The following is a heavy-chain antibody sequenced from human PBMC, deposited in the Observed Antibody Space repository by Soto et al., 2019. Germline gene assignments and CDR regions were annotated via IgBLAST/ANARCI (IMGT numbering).Heavy chain of an antibody. V-gene: IGHV3-23*01. J-gene: IGHJ6*03. CDR3: ALRYCSRTTCPPLNSYFYMDV. Sequence: EMQLLESGGGLVQPWGSLRLSCAASGFTFSNYAMTWVRQAPGKGLEWVSGISGSGGSTFYAGSVKGRFPISRDNSKNTLYLQMNNLRAEDTAVYYCALRYCSRTTCPPLNSYFYMDVWGKGTTVTVSS. CDR1: GFTFSNYA. D-gene: IGHD2-2*01. CDR2: ISGSGGST.